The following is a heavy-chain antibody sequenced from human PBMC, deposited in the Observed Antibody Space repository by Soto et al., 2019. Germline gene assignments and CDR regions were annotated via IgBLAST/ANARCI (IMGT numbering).Heavy chain of an antibody. CDR1: GGSFSGYY. Sequence: SETLSLTCAVYGGSFSGYYWSWIRQPPGKGLEWIGEINHSGSTNYNPSLKGRVTISVDTSKNQFSLKLSSVTAADTAVYYCARFDSSGYYYFDYWGQGTLVTVSS. V-gene: IGHV4-34*01. J-gene: IGHJ4*02. CDR3: ARFDSSGYYYFDY. D-gene: IGHD3-22*01. CDR2: INHSGST.